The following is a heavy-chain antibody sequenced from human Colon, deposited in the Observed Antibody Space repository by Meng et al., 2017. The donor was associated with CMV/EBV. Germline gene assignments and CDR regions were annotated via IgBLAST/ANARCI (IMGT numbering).Heavy chain of an antibody. CDR2: IYSDGTT. V-gene: IGHV3-53*01. J-gene: IGHJ5*02. D-gene: IGHD3-9*01. Sequence: VETVESGGGFMQPGGSLSLSCTAPGFIVNDAYMNWVRQAPGKGLEWVSVIYSDGTTHYADSVKGRFTISRDTSKNTVYLQMSSLRVDDTAVYYCAKAHNTYDNWFDPWGQGTLVTVSS. CDR3: AKAHNTYDNWFDP. CDR1: GFIVNDAY.